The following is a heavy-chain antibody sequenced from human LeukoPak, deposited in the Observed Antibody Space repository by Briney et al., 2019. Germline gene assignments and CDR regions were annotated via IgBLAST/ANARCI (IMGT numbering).Heavy chain of an antibody. V-gene: IGHV1-2*02. J-gene: IGHJ4*02. CDR3: GRDAHWGLIDY. D-gene: IGHD3-16*01. Sequence: PSVKVSCKSSGYTFTGNYNQWVRHAPGQGLEWMGWINPYNGGADFAQKFQGRVTMVSDTSITTAFMELSRLTSDDTAVYYWGRDAHWGLIDYWGQGTLVTVSS. CDR1: GYTFTGNY. CDR2: INPYNGGA.